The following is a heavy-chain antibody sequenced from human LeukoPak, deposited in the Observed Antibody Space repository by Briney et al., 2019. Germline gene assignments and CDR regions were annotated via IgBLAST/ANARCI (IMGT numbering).Heavy chain of an antibody. J-gene: IGHJ4*02. CDR2: ISGSGGST. CDR3: AKRGYSGYVFDY. V-gene: IGHV3-23*01. Sequence: GGSLRLSCAASGFTFGSYAMSWVRQAPGKGLEWVSAISGSGGSTYYADSVKGRFTISRDNSKNTLYLQMNSLRAEDTAVYYCAKRGYSGYVFDYWGQGTLVTVSS. CDR1: GFTFGSYA. D-gene: IGHD5-12*01.